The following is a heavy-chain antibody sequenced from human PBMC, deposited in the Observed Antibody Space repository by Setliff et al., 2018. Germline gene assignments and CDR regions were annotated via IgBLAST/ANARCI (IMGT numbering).Heavy chain of an antibody. CDR1: GGTFSSYG. J-gene: IGHJ4*02. Sequence: GASVKVSCKASGGTFSSYGISWVRQAPGQGLEWMGGIIPIFGTANYAQKFQGRVTITTDDSTNTAYMELSSLRSEDTAVYFCARERGSYDSSTHYTYYFDYWGQGTLVTVSS. D-gene: IGHD3-22*01. CDR2: IIPIFGTA. V-gene: IGHV1-69*05. CDR3: ARERGSYDSSTHYTYYFDY.